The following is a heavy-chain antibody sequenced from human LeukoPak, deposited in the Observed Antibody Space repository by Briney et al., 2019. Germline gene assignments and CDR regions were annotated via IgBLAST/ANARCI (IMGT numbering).Heavy chain of an antibody. CDR2: IYYSGST. V-gene: IGHV4-39*07. CDR1: GGSISSSSYY. Sequence: SETLSLTCTVSGGSISSSSYYWGWIRQPPGKGLEWIGSIYYSGSTYYNPSLKSRVTISVDTSKNQFSLKLSSVTAADTAVYYCARGGSSGYDSTLFDYWGQGTLVTVSS. D-gene: IGHD5-12*01. J-gene: IGHJ4*02. CDR3: ARGGSSGYDSTLFDY.